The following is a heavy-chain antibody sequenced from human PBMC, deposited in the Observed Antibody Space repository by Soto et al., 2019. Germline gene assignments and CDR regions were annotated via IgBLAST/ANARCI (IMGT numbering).Heavy chain of an antibody. J-gene: IGHJ4*02. CDR3: PRRILATETFDY. CDR2: IYYAGST. D-gene: IGHD5-12*01. CDR1: GGSMSSYC. V-gene: IGHV4-59*08. Sequence: PSETLSLACRVSGGSMSSYCWGWYRQSPGRGLEWIGFIYYAGSTKYNPSLNSRVTISVDTSKNHFPLTVTSVTAAATAVYYWPRRILATETFDYWGQRTLVTVSS.